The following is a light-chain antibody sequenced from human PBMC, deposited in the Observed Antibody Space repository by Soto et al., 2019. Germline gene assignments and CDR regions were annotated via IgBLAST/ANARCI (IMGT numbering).Light chain of an antibody. J-gene: IGKJ5*01. Sequence: EIVLTQSPGTLSLSPGERATLSCRASQSVSSSYLARYQQKPGQAPRLLIYGASSRATGIPDSFSGSRSGTNFSLTISRLEPEDFAVYYCQQYGSSPPLTFGQGTRMEI. V-gene: IGKV3-20*01. CDR2: GAS. CDR1: QSVSSSY. CDR3: QQYGSSPPLT.